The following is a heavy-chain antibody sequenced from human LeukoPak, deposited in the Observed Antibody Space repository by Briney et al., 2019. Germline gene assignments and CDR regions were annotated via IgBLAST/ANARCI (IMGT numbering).Heavy chain of an antibody. CDR1: GYTFTNYF. V-gene: IGHV1-46*01. CDR2: INPTSVGR. D-gene: IGHD3-10*02. Sequence: ASVKVSCKASGYTFTNYFVYWVRQAPGQGLEWIGIINPTSVGREYAQKFQGRITMTRDTSTSTVYMELNSLRSDDTAVYYCLTMSRRDPWGQGTLVTVSS. J-gene: IGHJ5*02. CDR3: LTMSRRDP.